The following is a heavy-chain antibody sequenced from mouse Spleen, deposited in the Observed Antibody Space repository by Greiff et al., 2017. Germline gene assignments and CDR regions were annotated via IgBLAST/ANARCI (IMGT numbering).Heavy chain of an antibody. CDR2: ISSGGGNT. D-gene: IGHD1-1*01. CDR1: GFTFSSYA. CDR3: ARHYYGSSVYWYFDV. Sequence: EVKLVESGGGLVKLGGSLKLSCAASGFTFSSYAMSWVRQTPEKRLEWVATISSGGGNTYYPDSVKGRFTISRDNAKNTLYLQMSSLKSEDTAMYYCARHYYGSSVYWYFDVWGAGTTVTVSS. J-gene: IGHJ1*01. V-gene: IGHV5-9*04.